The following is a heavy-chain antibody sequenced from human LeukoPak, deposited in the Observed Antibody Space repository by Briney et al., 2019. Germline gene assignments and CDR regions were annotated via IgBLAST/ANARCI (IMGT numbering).Heavy chain of an antibody. CDR2: ISVSGGST. D-gene: IGHD2-21*02. CDR3: AREPYCGGDCYSEDGYYYYYGMDV. CDR1: GFSFSSYA. J-gene: IGHJ6*02. Sequence: GGSLRLSCAASGFSFSSYAMSWVRQAPGKGLEWVSTISVSGGSTYYADSVKGRFTISRDNSKNTLYLQMNSLRAEDTAVYYCAREPYCGGDCYSEDGYYYYYGMDVWGQGTTVTVSS. V-gene: IGHV3-23*01.